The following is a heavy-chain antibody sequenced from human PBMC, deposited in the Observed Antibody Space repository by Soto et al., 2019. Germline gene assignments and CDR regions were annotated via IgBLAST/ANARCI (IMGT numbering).Heavy chain of an antibody. CDR1: GGSISSYY. CDR2: IFYSGST. J-gene: IGHJ6*02. CDR3: VCFFSGGYNYVFYYYGMDV. V-gene: IGHV4-59*05. Sequence: SETLSLTCTVSGGSISSYYWSWIRQPPGKGLEWIGSIFYSGSTYYNPSLKSRVTISVDTSKNQFSLKLSSVTAADTAMYYCVCFFSGGYNYVFYYYGMDVGGQGTTVTVSS. D-gene: IGHD5-18*01.